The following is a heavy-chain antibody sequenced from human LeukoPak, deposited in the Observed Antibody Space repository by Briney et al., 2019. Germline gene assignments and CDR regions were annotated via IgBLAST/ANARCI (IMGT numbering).Heavy chain of an antibody. J-gene: IGHJ4*02. CDR3: ARDQEGFDY. CDR1: GYTFTSNY. CDR2: IYPRDGST. V-gene: IGHV1-46*01. Sequence: ASVKVSCKASGYTFTSNYIHWVRQAPGQGLEWMGMIYPRDGSTSYAQKFQGRVTVTRDTSTSTVHMELRGLRSEDTAVYYCARDQEGFDYWGQGTLVTVSS.